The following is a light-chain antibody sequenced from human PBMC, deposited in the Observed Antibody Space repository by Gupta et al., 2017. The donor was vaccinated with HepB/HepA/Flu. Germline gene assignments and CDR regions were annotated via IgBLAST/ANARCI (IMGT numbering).Light chain of an antibody. CDR2: WAS. J-gene: IGKJ2*01. Sequence: DIVMTQSPDSLAVSLGERATINCQSSQSILYSSNNNNYLAWYQQKPGRPPKLLIYWASTREYGVPDRFSGSGSGTDFTLTISSLQAEDVAVYYCHQYYTIPYTFAQGTKLEIK. CDR1: QSILYSSNNNNY. V-gene: IGKV4-1*01. CDR3: HQYYTIPYT.